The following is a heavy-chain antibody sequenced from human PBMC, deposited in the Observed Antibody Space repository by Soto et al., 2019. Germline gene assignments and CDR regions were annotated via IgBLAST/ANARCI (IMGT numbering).Heavy chain of an antibody. CDR2: MNSDGSTT. CDR3: ATAEVDY. J-gene: IGHJ4*02. CDR1: GFTFGNSW. Sequence: LRLSCAASGFTFGNSWMHWVRQAPGKGLEWVSRMNSDGSTTNYADSVKGRFTVSRDNARNTLYLQMNSLRAEDTALYYCATAEVDYWGPGTLVTVSS. V-gene: IGHV3-74*01.